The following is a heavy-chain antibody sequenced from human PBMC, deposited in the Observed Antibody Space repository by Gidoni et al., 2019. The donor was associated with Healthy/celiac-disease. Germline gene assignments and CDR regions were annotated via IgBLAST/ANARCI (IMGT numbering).Heavy chain of an antibody. D-gene: IGHD3-10*01. CDR3: TRDLGITMVQGVPDY. CDR1: GFTFGDYA. CDR2: IRSKAYGGTT. V-gene: IGHV3-49*05. J-gene: IGHJ4*02. Sequence: EVQLVESGGGLVKPGRSLRLSCTASGFTFGDYAMSWFRQAPGKGLEWVGFIRSKAYGGTTEDAASVKGRFTISRDDSKSIAYLQMNSLKTEDTAVYYCTRDLGITMVQGVPDYWGQGTLVTVSS.